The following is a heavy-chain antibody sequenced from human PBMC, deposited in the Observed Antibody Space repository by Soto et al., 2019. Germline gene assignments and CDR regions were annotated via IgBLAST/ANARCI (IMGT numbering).Heavy chain of an antibody. Sequence: EVQLLESGGGLVQPGGSLRLSCAASGFTFSSSDMSWVRQAPGKGLEWVSDISGSGGTTYYADSVKGRFTISRDNSKNRLELLINSLREEDTAVYYCAKGYYYDSSGYFDYWGQGTLFTVSS. J-gene: IGHJ4*02. D-gene: IGHD3-22*01. CDR1: GFTFSSSD. CDR3: AKGYYYDSSGYFDY. CDR2: ISGSGGTT. V-gene: IGHV3-23*01.